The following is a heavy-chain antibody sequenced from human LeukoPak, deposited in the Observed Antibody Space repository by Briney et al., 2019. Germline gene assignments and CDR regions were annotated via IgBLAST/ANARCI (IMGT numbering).Heavy chain of an antibody. D-gene: IGHD3-10*01. J-gene: IGHJ4*02. V-gene: IGHV3-33*01. CDR1: GFTFSSYG. CDR3: ARDPAYPVWSVDY. CDR2: IWYDGSNK. Sequence: PGRSLRLSCAASGFTFSSYGMHWVRQAPGKGLEWVAVIWYDGSNKYYADSVKGRFTISRDNSKNTLYLQMNSLRAEDTAVYYCARDPAYPVWSVDYWDQGTLVTVSS.